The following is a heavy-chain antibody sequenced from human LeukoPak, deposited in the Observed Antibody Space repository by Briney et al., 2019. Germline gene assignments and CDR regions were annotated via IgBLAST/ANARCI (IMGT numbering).Heavy chain of an antibody. D-gene: IGHD3-22*01. CDR1: GGSFSGYY. V-gene: IGHV4-34*01. CDR2: INHSGST. CDR3: AEYYYDSSGTNGDAFDI. J-gene: IGHJ3*02. Sequence: SETLSLTCAVYGGSFSGYYWSWIRQPPGKGLEWIGEINHSGSTNYNPSLKSRVTISVDTSKNQFSLKLSPVTAADTAVYYCAEYYYDSSGTNGDAFDIWGQGTMVTVSS.